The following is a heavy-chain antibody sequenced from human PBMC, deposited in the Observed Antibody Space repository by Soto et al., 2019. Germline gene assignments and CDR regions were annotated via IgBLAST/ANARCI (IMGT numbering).Heavy chain of an antibody. CDR1: GGSMSSGGYY. J-gene: IGHJ5*02. V-gene: IGHV4-31*03. CDR3: ARVRAGTTSVWFDP. CDR2: IYYSGST. Sequence: QVQLQESGPGLVKPSQTLSLTCTVSGGSMSSGGYYWSWIRQHPGKGLEWIGYIYYSGSTYYNPSLKSRVTISVDTSKNQFSLKLSSVTAADTAVYYCARVRAGTTSVWFDPWGQGTLVTVSS. D-gene: IGHD1-7*01.